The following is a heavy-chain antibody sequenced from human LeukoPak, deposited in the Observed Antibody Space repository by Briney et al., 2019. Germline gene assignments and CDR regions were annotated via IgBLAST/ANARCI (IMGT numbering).Heavy chain of an antibody. V-gene: IGHV3-53*01. CDR1: GFTVSSDH. CDR3: ARGPAGYN. J-gene: IGHJ4*02. Sequence: GGSLRLSCAASGFTVSSDHMSWVRQAPGKGLEWVSVIYSGGSTDYADSVKGRFTISRDNSKNTLYLQMNSLRAEDTAVYYCARGPAGYNWGQGTLVTFSS. CDR2: IYSGGST. D-gene: IGHD1-1*01.